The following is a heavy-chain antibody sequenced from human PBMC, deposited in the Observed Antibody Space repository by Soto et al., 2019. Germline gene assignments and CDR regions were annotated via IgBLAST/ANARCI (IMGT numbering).Heavy chain of an antibody. Sequence: EVQLLESGGGLVQPGGSLRLSCEASGFTFSTCARSWVRQAPGKGLEWVSTISGSGGGKYYADSVNGRFTISGDNSKNTLFLQMNSLRAEDTALYYCARNWGIFDYWGQGTLVTVSS. CDR2: ISGSGGGK. CDR1: GFTFSTCA. D-gene: IGHD7-27*01. V-gene: IGHV3-23*01. CDR3: ARNWGIFDY. J-gene: IGHJ4*02.